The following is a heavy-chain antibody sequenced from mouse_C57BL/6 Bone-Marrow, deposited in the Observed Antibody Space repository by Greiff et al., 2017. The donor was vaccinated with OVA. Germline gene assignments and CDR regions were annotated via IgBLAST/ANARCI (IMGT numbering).Heavy chain of an antibody. D-gene: IGHD2-2*01. Sequence: EVQGVESGAGLVKPGGSLKLSCAASGFTFTDYGMHWVRQAPGKGLEWVAYISRGSSTIYYADTVKGRFTISRDNAKNTLFLQMTSLTSEDTAVYYWAIWLRRRGDYWGKGTTLTVSS. CDR2: ISRGSSTI. V-gene: IGHV5-17*01. CDR3: AIWLRRRGDY. J-gene: IGHJ2*01. CDR1: GFTFTDYG.